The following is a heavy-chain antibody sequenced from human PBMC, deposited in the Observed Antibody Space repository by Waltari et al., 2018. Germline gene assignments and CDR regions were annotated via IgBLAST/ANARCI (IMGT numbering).Heavy chain of an antibody. V-gene: IGHV3-23*01. CDR1: GFTFNHYA. J-gene: IGHJ4*02. Sequence: EVQLLESGGGLVQPGGSLRLSCTASGFTFNHYAFWVRQAPGKGLEWVSAISGGGDITKYADSVKGRFTISRDNSQNTLYLQMNSLRAEDTAVYYCARRYCRGGSCYQWFDYWGQGTLVTVSS. CDR2: ISGGGDIT. CDR3: ARRYCRGGSCYQWFDY. D-gene: IGHD2-15*01.